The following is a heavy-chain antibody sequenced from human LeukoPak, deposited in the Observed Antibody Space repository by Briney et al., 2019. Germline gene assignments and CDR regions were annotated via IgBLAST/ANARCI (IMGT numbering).Heavy chain of an antibody. Sequence: PGGSLRLSCAASGFTFSSYGMHWVRQAPGKGLEWVAVIWYDGSNKYYADSVKGRFTISRDNSKNTLYLQMNSLRAEDTAVYYCASGKYYYDSSGYYSAPFDYWGQGTLVTVSS. CDR1: GFTFSSYG. D-gene: IGHD3-22*01. J-gene: IGHJ4*02. CDR2: IWYDGSNK. V-gene: IGHV3-33*01. CDR3: ASGKYYYDSSGYYSAPFDY.